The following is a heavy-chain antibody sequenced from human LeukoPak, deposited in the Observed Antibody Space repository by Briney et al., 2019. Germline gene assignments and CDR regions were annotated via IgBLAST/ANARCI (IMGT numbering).Heavy chain of an antibody. CDR3: ARENSYYDSSGYQYYFDY. J-gene: IGHJ4*02. Sequence: PSETLSLTCTVSGGSISSYYWSRIRQPAGKGLEWIGRIYTSGSTNYNPSLKSRVTMSVDTSKNQFSLKLSSVTAADTAVYYCARENSYYDSSGYQYYFDYWGQGTLVTVSS. D-gene: IGHD3-22*01. CDR2: IYTSGST. CDR1: GGSISSYY. V-gene: IGHV4-4*07.